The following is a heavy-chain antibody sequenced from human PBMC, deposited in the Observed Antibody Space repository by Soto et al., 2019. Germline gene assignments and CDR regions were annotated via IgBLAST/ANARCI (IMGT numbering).Heavy chain of an antibody. Sequence: GGSLRLSCAASGFTFSNAGMNWVRQAPGKGLEWVGRIKSKTDGGTTDYAAPVKGRFTISRDDSKNTLYLQMNSLKTEDTAVYYRTFGELLLDYYYYGMDVWGQGTTVTVSS. CDR2: IKSKTDGGTT. V-gene: IGHV3-15*07. CDR1: GFTFSNAG. D-gene: IGHD3-10*01. CDR3: TFGELLLDYYYYGMDV. J-gene: IGHJ6*02.